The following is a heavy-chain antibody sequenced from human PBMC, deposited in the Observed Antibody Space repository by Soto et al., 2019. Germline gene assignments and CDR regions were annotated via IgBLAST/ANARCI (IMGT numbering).Heavy chain of an antibody. CDR3: AKALGAAAAGLDY. Sequence: QVQLVESGGGVVQPGRSLRLSCAASGFTFSSYGMHWDRQAPGKGLEWVAVISYDGSNKYYADSVKGRFTISRDNSKNTLYLQMNSLRAEDTAVYYCAKALGAAAAGLDYWGQGTLVTVSS. V-gene: IGHV3-30*18. CDR1: GFTFSSYG. D-gene: IGHD6-13*01. J-gene: IGHJ4*02. CDR2: ISYDGSNK.